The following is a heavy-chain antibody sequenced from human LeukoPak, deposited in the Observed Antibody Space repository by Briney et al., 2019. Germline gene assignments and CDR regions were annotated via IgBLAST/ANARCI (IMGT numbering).Heavy chain of an antibody. D-gene: IGHD3-22*01. CDR2: ISASGRTT. V-gene: IGHV3-23*01. CDR3: AKNFYDSSGYYPLDY. J-gene: IGHJ4*02. Sequence: PGGSLRLSCAASGFTFSSYVMSWVRQAPGKGLEWVSSISASGRTTYYADSVKGRFTISSDSSKNTLFLQMNSLRAEDTAVYYCAKNFYDSSGYYPLDYWGQGTLVTVSS. CDR1: GFTFSSYV.